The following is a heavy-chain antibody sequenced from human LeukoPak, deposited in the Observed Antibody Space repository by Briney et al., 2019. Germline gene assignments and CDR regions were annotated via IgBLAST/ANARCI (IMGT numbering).Heavy chain of an antibody. Sequence: NPGGSLRLSCAASGFTFSSYSMNWVRQAPGKGLEWVSSISSSSSYIYYADSVKGRFTISRDNAKNSLYLQMNSLRAEDTAVYYCARDPSPTQWSKYYFDYWGQGTLVTVSS. V-gene: IGHV3-21*01. CDR1: GFTFSSYS. J-gene: IGHJ4*02. CDR2: ISSSSSYI. D-gene: IGHD2-15*01. CDR3: ARDPSPTQWSKYYFDY.